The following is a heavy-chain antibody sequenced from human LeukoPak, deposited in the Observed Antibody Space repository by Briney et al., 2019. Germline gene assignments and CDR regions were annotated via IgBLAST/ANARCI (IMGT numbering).Heavy chain of an antibody. J-gene: IGHJ4*02. CDR1: GFTFSSYW. D-gene: IGHD2-15*01. CDR3: ARAAVDSGGSCYDY. Sequence: GGSLRLSCAASGFTFSSYWMSWVRQAPGKGLEWVANIKQDGSEKYYVDSVKGRFTISRDNAKNSLYLQMNSLRAEDTAVYYCARAAVDSGGSCYDYWGQGTLVTVSS. V-gene: IGHV3-7*01. CDR2: IKQDGSEK.